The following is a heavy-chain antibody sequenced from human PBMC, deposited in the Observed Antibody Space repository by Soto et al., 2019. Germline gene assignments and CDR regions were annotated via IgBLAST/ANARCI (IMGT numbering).Heavy chain of an antibody. CDR1: GGSISSYY. CDR3: ARDPLFYDFWSGYWSLRWFDP. V-gene: IGHV4-4*07. Sequence: QVQLQESGPGLVKPSETPSLTCTVSGGSISSYYWSWIRQPAGKGLEWIGRIYTSGSTNYNPSLKSRVTMSVDTSKNQFSLKLSSVTAADTAVYYCARDPLFYDFWSGYWSLRWFDPWGQGTLVTVSS. CDR2: IYTSGST. J-gene: IGHJ5*02. D-gene: IGHD3-3*01.